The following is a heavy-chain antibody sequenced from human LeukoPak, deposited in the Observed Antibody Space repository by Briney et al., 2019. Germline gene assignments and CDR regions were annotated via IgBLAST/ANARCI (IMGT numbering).Heavy chain of an antibody. J-gene: IGHJ6*02. CDR1: GFSFSNYA. D-gene: IGHD4-11*01. CDR2: ITGSGGRT. Sequence: GGSLRLSCVASGFSFSNYAMNWVRQAPGKGLEWVAIITGSGGRTYYADSVKGRFTISRDNSKDTLYLQMNSLTAEDTAVYYCAKEWRWGDTAVHDYGLNISGQGTTFTVSS. CDR3: AKEWRWGDTAVHDYGLNI. V-gene: IGHV3-23*01.